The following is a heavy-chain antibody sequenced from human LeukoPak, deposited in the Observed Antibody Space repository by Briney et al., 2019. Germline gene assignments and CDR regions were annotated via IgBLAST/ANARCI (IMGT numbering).Heavy chain of an antibody. D-gene: IGHD3-10*01. Sequence: PGGSLRLSCAASGFTFSSYAMSWVRQAPGKGLEWVSAISGSGGSTYYADSVKGRFTISRDNSKNTLYLRMNSLRAEDTAVYYCARGRTGSGSYWDYWGQGTLVTVSS. CDR3: ARGRTGSGSYWDY. CDR2: ISGSGGST. CDR1: GFTFSSYA. J-gene: IGHJ4*02. V-gene: IGHV3-23*01.